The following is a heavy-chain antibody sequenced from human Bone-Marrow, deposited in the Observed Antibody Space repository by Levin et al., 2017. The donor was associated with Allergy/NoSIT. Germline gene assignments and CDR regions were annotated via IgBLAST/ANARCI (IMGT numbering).Heavy chain of an antibody. CDR3: ADVGHSYGLDV. Sequence: GGSLRLSCAGSGFTFTDHYIDWVRQAPGMGLEWVGRIANKGGNYNTQYAASVKGRFTISRDDSKNSVYLQMSSLKTEDTAVYYCADVGHSYGLDVLGEGTAVTFSS. V-gene: IGHV3-72*01. CDR2: IANKGGNYNT. D-gene: IGHD5-12*01. J-gene: IGHJ6*04. CDR1: GFTFTDHY.